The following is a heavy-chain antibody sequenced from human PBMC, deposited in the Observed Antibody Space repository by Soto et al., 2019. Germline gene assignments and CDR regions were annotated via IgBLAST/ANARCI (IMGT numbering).Heavy chain of an antibody. CDR2: IIPLLDIA. V-gene: IGHV1-69*08. CDR3: VRDPPTGSTYSAYDGIAS. J-gene: IGHJ4*02. Sequence: QVQLVQSGAEVKKPGSSVKVSCKASGGTFSNDIITWVRQAPGQGLEWMGRIIPLLDIANYAQKFQGRVTITADKSTSKAYMELNSLSSEDTAFYYCVRDPPTGSTYSAYDGIASWGQGPLVTVSS. D-gene: IGHD5-12*01. CDR1: GGTFSNDI.